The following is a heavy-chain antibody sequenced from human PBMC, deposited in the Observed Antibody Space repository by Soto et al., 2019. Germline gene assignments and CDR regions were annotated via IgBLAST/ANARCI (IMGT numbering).Heavy chain of an antibody. Sequence: EASVKVSCKASGYTFTGYYMHWVRQAPGQGLEWMGWINPNSGGTNYAQKFQGRVTMTRDTSISTAYMELSRLRSDDTAVYYCAREPLADYYDSSGYYCEYWGQGNLVTVS. D-gene: IGHD3-22*01. J-gene: IGHJ4*02. CDR1: GYTFTGYY. V-gene: IGHV1-2*02. CDR2: INPNSGGT. CDR3: AREPLADYYDSSGYYCEY.